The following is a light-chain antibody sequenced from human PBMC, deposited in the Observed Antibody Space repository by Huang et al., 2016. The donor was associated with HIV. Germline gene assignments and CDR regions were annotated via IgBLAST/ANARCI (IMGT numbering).Light chain of an antibody. CDR2: KVS. CDR3: MQGTHWPPT. J-gene: IGKJ5*01. V-gene: IGKV2-30*02. CDR1: RSLVHSDGNTY. Sequence: VVMIQSPLSLPVIVGQPASFSCGSSRSLVHSDGNTYLNWFHLRPGQSPRRLIYKVSNRDSGVPDRFNGSGSATDFTLKIKRVAAEDVGIYYCMQGTHWPPTFAQGTRLDI.